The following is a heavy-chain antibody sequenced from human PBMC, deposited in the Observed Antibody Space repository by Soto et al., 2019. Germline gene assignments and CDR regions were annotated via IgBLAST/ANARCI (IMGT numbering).Heavy chain of an antibody. CDR3: ARGAGGNFYFDY. D-gene: IGHD2-21*02. V-gene: IGHV4-31*03. CDR1: GGSINRGGYY. CDR2: VYYSGST. Sequence: SETLSLTCTVSGGSINRGGYYWTWILQHPGKGLEWIGSVYYSGSTNYNPSLKSRVTISVDTSKNQFSLKLSSVSAADTAVYYCARGAGGNFYFDYWGQGTLVTVSS. J-gene: IGHJ4*02.